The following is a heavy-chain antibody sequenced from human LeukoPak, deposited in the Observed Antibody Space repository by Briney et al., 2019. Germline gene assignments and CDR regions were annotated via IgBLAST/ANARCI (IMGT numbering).Heavy chain of an antibody. CDR1: GFSVSSNY. V-gene: IGHV3-66*01. CDR3: AKSPKTGFLFDY. D-gene: IGHD1-1*01. CDR2: IYGGVNT. J-gene: IGHJ4*02. Sequence: GGSLRLSCAASGFSVSSNYMNWVRQAPGKGLVWVSVIYGGVNTVYADSVKGRFTISRDDSKNTLYLQMNSLRAEDTAVYYCAKSPKTGFLFDYWGQGTLVTVSS.